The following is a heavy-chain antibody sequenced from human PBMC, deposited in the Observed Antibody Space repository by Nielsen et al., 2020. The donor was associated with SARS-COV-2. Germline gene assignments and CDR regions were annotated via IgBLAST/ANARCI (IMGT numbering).Heavy chain of an antibody. Sequence: GESLKISCAASGFTFSSYSMNWVRQAPGKGLEWVSSISSSSSYIYYADSVKGRFTISRDNAKNSLYLQMNSLRAEDTAVYYCARVKGYCSGGSCYQLIDYWGQGTLVTVSS. D-gene: IGHD2-15*01. CDR3: ARVKGYCSGGSCYQLIDY. V-gene: IGHV3-21*01. CDR1: GFTFSSYS. J-gene: IGHJ4*02. CDR2: ISSSSSYI.